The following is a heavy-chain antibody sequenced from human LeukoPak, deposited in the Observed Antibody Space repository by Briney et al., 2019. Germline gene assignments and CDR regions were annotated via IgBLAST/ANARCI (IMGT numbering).Heavy chain of an antibody. D-gene: IGHD3-22*01. V-gene: IGHV3-30*02. Sequence: GGSLRLSCVASGFNFNSYGMHWVRQAPGKGLEWVAFLRNDGRNEDYAESVKGRFFISRDNSKDTLYLQVNGLKDEDTAVYYCAKGLFSGSGFVDYWGQGTLVTVSS. CDR2: LRNDGRNE. CDR3: AKGLFSGSGFVDY. CDR1: GFNFNSYG. J-gene: IGHJ4*02.